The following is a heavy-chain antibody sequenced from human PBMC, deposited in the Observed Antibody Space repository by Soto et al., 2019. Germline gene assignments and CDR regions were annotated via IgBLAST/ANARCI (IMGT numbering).Heavy chain of an antibody. J-gene: IGHJ6*02. Sequence: ASVKVSCKVSGYTFTGYYMHWVRQAPGQGLEWMGWINPNSGGTNYAQKFQGRVTMTRDTSISTAYMELSRLRSDDTAVYYCARVKTIAAAGTYYYYYGMDVWGQGTTVTVSS. D-gene: IGHD6-13*01. CDR2: INPNSGGT. CDR3: ARVKTIAAAGTYYYYYGMDV. CDR1: GYTFTGYY. V-gene: IGHV1-2*02.